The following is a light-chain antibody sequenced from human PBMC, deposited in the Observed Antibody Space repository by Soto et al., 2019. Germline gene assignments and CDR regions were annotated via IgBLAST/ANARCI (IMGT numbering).Light chain of an antibody. V-gene: IGKV2-30*01. J-gene: IGKJ1*01. CDR2: KVS. Sequence: DVVMTQSPLSLPVTLGQPASISCRSSQSLVYSDGNTYLNWFQQRPGQSPRRLIYKVSNRDSGVPGRFSGSGSGTDFTLKISWVEAEEVGVYYCMQGTLWCWTFGQGTKVHIK. CDR3: MQGTLWCWT. CDR1: QSLVYSDGNTY.